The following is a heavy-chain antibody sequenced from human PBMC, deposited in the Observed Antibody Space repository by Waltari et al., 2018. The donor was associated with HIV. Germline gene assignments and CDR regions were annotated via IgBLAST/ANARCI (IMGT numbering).Heavy chain of an antibody. CDR3: ASLSSTRSFSFDI. V-gene: IGHV4-34*01. CDR1: GGSFSGYY. J-gene: IGHJ3*02. D-gene: IGHD6-13*01. CDR2: INHSGST. Sequence: QVQLQQWGAGLLKPSETLSLTCAVYGGSFSGYYWSWIRQPPGKGLEWIGEINHSGSTNYNPSLKSRVTISVDTSKNQFSLKLSSVTAADTAVYYCASLSSTRSFSFDIWGQGTMVTVSS.